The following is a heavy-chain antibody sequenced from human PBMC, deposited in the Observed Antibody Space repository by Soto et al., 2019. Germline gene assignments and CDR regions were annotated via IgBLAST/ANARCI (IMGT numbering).Heavy chain of an antibody. Sequence: GASVKVSCKASGYTFTSYGISWVRQAPGQGLEWMGWISAYNGNTNYAQKLQGRVTMTTDTSTSTAYMELRSLRSDDTAVYYCARVASGSFPGRPFDYWGQGTLVTVSS. CDR3: ARVASGSFPGRPFDY. CDR1: GYTFTSYG. CDR2: ISAYNGNT. D-gene: IGHD1-26*01. J-gene: IGHJ4*02. V-gene: IGHV1-18*04.